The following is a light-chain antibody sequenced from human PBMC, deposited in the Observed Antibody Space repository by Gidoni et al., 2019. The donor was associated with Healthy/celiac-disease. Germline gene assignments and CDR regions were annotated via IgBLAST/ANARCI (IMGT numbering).Light chain of an antibody. CDR2: EVS. J-gene: IGLJ3*02. CDR1: SSDVGGYNY. V-gene: IGLV2-14*01. Sequence: QSALTQPASVSGSPGQSITISCTGTSSDVGGYNYVSCYQQHPGKAPQLMIYEVSTRPSGVSNRFSGSKSGNTASLTISGLQAEDEADYYCSSYTSSSTLVFGGGTKLTVL. CDR3: SSYTSSSTLV.